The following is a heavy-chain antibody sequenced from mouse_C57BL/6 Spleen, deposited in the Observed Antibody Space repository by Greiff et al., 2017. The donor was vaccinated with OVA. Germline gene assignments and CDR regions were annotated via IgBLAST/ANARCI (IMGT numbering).Heavy chain of an antibody. CDR1: GYTFTSYW. V-gene: IGHV1-64*01. D-gene: IGHD1-1*01. CDR3: ARPPYGSSYVGYAMDY. Sequence: VQLQQPGAELVKPGASVKLSCKASGYTFTSYWMHWVKQRPGQGLEWIGMIHPNSGSTNYNEKFKSKATLTVDKSSSTAYMQLSSLTSEDSAVYYCARPPYGSSYVGYAMDYWGQGTSVTVSS. CDR2: IHPNSGST. J-gene: IGHJ4*01.